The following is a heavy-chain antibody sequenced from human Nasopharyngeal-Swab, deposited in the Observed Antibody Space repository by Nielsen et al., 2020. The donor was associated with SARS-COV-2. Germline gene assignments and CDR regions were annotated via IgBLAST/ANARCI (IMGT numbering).Heavy chain of an antibody. CDR2: ITADGGGT. CDR3: AKSIGELLSPSDS. CDR1: GFNFDDYA. J-gene: IGHJ4*02. Sequence: GESLKISCAASGFNFDDYAMHWVRQAPGKGLEWVSLITADGGGTYYADSVKGRFTISRDNSKNSVSLQMNNLRTEDTAFYYCAKSIGELLSPSDSWGQGTLVTVSS. V-gene: IGHV3-43*02. D-gene: IGHD1-26*01.